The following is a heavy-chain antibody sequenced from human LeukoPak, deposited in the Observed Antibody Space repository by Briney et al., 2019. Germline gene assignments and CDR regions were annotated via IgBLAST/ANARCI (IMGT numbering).Heavy chain of an antibody. J-gene: IGHJ4*02. Sequence: PSETLFLTCTVSGGSVTSHLYQWSWIRQPPGKGLEWIGYHRSGTANYNPSLKRRVTISEDTSKNQFSLRLSSVTSADTAVYYCARDYMGSLDYWGQGILVTVSS. CDR2: HRSGTA. D-gene: IGHD1-26*01. CDR3: ARDYMGSLDY. CDR1: GGSVTSHLYQ. V-gene: IGHV4-61*01.